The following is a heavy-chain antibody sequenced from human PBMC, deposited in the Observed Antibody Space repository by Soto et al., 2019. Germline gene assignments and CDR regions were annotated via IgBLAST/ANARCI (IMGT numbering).Heavy chain of an antibody. CDR3: ARGLYSSGWCPTNWFDP. V-gene: IGHV4-34*01. CDR1: GGSFSGYY. CDR2: INHSGST. J-gene: IGHJ5*02. D-gene: IGHD6-19*01. Sequence: NPSETLSLTCAVYGGSFSGYYWSWIRQPPGKGLEWIGEINHSGSTNYNPSLKSRVTISVDTSKNQFSLKLSSVTAADTAVYYCARGLYSSGWCPTNWFDPWGQGTLVTAPQ.